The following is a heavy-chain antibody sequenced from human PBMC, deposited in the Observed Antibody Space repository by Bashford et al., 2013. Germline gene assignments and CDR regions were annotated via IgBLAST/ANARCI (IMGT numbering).Heavy chain of an antibody. CDR2: IYYSGST. V-gene: IGHV4-31*03. Sequence: SETLSLTCTVSGGSISSGGYYWSWIRQHPGKGLEWIGYIYYSGSTYYNPSLKSRVTISVDTSKNQFSLKLSSVTAADTAVYYCARSLYRGYAMATLWFGESYFDYWGQGTLVTVSS. J-gene: IGHJ4*02. CDR3: ARSLYRGYAMATLWFGESYFDY. D-gene: IGHD3-10*01. CDR1: GGSISSGGYY.